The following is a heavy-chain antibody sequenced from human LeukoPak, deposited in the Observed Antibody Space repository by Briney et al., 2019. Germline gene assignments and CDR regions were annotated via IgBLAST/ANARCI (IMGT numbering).Heavy chain of an antibody. CDR1: GTSISSSSYY. V-gene: IGHV4-39*07. J-gene: IGHJ4*02. Sequence: SETLSLTCTVSGTSISSSSYYWGWIRQPPGKGLEWIGSIYYSGSTYYNPSLKSRVTISVDTSKNQFSLKLSSVTAADTAVYYCARVAYDSSGFFDYWGQGTLATVSS. CDR2: IYYSGST. D-gene: IGHD3-22*01. CDR3: ARVAYDSSGFFDY.